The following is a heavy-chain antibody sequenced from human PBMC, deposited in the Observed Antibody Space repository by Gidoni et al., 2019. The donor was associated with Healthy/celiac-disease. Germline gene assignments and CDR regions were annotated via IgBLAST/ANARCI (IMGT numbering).Heavy chain of an antibody. CDR1: GGTFSSYA. D-gene: IGHD2-2*01. CDR3: AAPTVVPAANGMDV. J-gene: IGHJ6*02. V-gene: IGHV1-69*01. Sequence: QVQLVQSGAEVTKPGSSVKVSCKASGGTFSSYAISWVRQAPGQGLEWMGGIIPIFGTANYAQKFQGRVTITADESTSTAYMELSSLRSEDTTVYYCAAPTVVPAANGMDVWGQGTTVTVSS. CDR2: IIPIFGTA.